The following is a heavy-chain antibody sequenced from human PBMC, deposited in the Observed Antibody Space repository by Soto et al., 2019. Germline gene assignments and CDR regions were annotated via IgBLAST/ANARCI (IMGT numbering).Heavy chain of an antibody. Sequence: QVQLVESGGSVVQPGRSLRLSCAASGFSFSSYGMHWVRQAPGKGLEWVTFIWYDGGNKYYADSVKGRFTVSRDNSKKTLYLEMNSLRVEDTAVYYCASAYSGADFVGFDYWGQGTLVTVSS. CDR1: GFSFSSYG. J-gene: IGHJ4*02. D-gene: IGHD2-21*01. CDR3: ASAYSGADFVGFDY. CDR2: IWYDGGNK. V-gene: IGHV3-33*01.